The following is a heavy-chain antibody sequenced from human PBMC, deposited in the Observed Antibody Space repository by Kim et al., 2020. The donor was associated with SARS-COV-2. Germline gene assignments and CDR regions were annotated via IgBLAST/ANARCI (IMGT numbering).Heavy chain of an antibody. V-gene: IGHV3-43*01. D-gene: IGHD5-18*01. CDR3: AKSKRGVQLWLGY. J-gene: IGHJ4*02. Sequence: YTDSVKGRFTISRDNSKNSMNLQMNSQRTEDTDLYYCAKSKRGVQLWLGYWGQGALVTVSS.